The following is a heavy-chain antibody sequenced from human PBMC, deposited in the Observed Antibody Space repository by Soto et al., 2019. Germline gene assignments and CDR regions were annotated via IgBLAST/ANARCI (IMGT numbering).Heavy chain of an antibody. CDR3: AKEGGCTNGVCYTDLDY. CDR1: GFIFSNYA. Sequence: GGSLRLSCAPSGFIFSNYAMSWVRQARGKGLEWVSAISGSGADTYYTESVKGRFTISRDNFKNTLYLQMNSLRAEDTAVYYCAKEGGCTNGVCYTDLDYWGQGTLVTVSS. V-gene: IGHV3-23*01. CDR2: ISGSGADT. D-gene: IGHD2-8*01. J-gene: IGHJ4*02.